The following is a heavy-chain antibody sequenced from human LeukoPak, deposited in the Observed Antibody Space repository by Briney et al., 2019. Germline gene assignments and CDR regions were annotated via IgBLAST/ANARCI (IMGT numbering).Heavy chain of an antibody. CDR2: ISWNSGSI. Sequence: GRSLRLSCAASGFTFDDYAMHWVRQAPGKGLEWVSGISWNSGSIGYADSVKGRFTISRDNAKNSLYLQMNNLRAEDTALYYCAKDKRDSSGWGVFDYWGQGTLVTVSS. D-gene: IGHD6-19*01. CDR1: GFTFDDYA. CDR3: AKDKRDSSGWGVFDY. J-gene: IGHJ4*02. V-gene: IGHV3-9*01.